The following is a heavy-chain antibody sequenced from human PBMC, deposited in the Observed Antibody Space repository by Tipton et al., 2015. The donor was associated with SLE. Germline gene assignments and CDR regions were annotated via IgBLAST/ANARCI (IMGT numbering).Heavy chain of an antibody. CDR1: GGSISSYY. CDR3: ARGGTAMAYWYFDL. Sequence: TLSLTCTVSGGSISSYYWSWIRQPPGKGLEWIGYIYYSGSTNYNPSLRSRVTISVDTSKNQFSLKLSSVIAADTAVYYCARGGTAMAYWYFDLWGRGTLVTVSS. D-gene: IGHD5-18*01. V-gene: IGHV4-59*08. CDR2: IYYSGST. J-gene: IGHJ2*01.